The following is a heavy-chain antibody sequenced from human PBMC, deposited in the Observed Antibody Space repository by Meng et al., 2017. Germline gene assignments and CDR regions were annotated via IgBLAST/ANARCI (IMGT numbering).Heavy chain of an antibody. D-gene: IGHD5-12*01. V-gene: IGHV1-69*02. J-gene: IGHJ6*02. CDR1: VGTFSSYP. CDR2: IIPILGIA. Sequence: SVKVSCKASVGTFSSYPISWVRQAPGQGLEWMGRIIPILGIANYAQKFQGRVTITADKSTSTAYMELSSLRSEDTAVYYCARSRAGSGYDFYYGMDVWGQGTTVTFSS. CDR3: ARSRAGSGYDFYYGMDV.